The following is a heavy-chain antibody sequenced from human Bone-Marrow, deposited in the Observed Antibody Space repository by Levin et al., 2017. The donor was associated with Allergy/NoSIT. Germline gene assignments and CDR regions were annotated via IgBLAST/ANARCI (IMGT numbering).Heavy chain of an antibody. V-gene: IGHV3-30-3*01. CDR1: GFPFSSYA. CDR2: ISYDGSNE. CDR3: ARIIGSGYYDSSGYFTASDFDY. Sequence: GVSLRLSCAASGFPFSSYAMHWVRQAPDKGLEWVAAISYDGSNEDYADSVKGRYSVSRDNSKDTLYLEMSSLRADDTGVYYCARIIGSGYYDSSGYFTASDFDYWGQGTLVIVSS. D-gene: IGHD3-22*01. J-gene: IGHJ4*02.